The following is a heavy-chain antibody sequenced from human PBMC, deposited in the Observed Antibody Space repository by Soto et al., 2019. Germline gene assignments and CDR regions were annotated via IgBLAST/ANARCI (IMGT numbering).Heavy chain of an antibody. V-gene: IGHV3-11*01. J-gene: IGHJ6*03. CDR1: GFTFSDYY. CDR2: ISSSGSTI. CDR3: ARDERYYYMDV. Sequence: GGSLRLSCAASGFTFSDYYMSWIRQAPGKRLERVSYISSSGSTIYYADSVKGRFTISRENAKNSLYLQMNSLRVEDTAVYYCARDERYYYMDVWGKGTTVTVSS.